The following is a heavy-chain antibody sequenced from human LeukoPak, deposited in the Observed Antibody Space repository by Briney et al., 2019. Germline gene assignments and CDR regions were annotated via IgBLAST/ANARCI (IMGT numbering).Heavy chain of an antibody. Sequence: EGSLRLSCVASGFTFTNAWMYWVRQAPGKGLEWVGRIKRKSDGGTTDYAAPVKGRFTISRDDSKNTLYLQMNSLKSEDTAVYYCTTELDVRPNHYWGQGTLVTVSS. CDR2: IKRKSDGGTT. CDR1: GFTFTNAW. D-gene: IGHD1-14*01. CDR3: TTELDVRPNHY. V-gene: IGHV3-15*01. J-gene: IGHJ4*02.